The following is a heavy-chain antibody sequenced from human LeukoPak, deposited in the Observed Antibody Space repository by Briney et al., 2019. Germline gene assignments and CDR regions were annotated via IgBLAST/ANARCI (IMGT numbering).Heavy chain of an antibody. Sequence: GGSLRLSCAASGFTFSSYSMNWVRQAPGKGLEWVSYISSSSTTYYADSVKGRFTISRDNAKNSLYLQMNSLRDEDTAVYYCASNYWGQGTLVTVSS. CDR3: ASNY. V-gene: IGHV3-48*02. J-gene: IGHJ4*02. CDR1: GFTFSSYS. CDR2: ISSSSTT.